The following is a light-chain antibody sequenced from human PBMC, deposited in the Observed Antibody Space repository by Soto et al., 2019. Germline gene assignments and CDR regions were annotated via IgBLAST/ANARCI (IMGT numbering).Light chain of an antibody. CDR1: SSDVGGYNY. J-gene: IGLJ3*02. Sequence: QSALTQPASVSGSPGQSITISCTGTSSDVGGYNYVSWYQQHPGKAPKLMIYDVSNRPSGVSNRFSGSKSGNTASLTISGLQAEDEADYYCSSYTLSSTPQWVFGGGTKLTVL. CDR3: SSYTLSSTPQWV. CDR2: DVS. V-gene: IGLV2-14*01.